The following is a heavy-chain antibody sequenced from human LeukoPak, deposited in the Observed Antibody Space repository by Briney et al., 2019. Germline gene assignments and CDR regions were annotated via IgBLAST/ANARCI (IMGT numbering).Heavy chain of an antibody. J-gene: IGHJ3*02. CDR1: GFTFTSSA. Sequence: ASVKVSCKASGFTFTSSAVQWVRQARGQRLEWIGWIVVGSGNTNYAQKFQERVTITRDMSTSTAYTELSRLRSDDTAVYYCARVGSGSSDAFDIWGQGTMVTVSS. CDR2: IVVGSGNT. D-gene: IGHD1-26*01. V-gene: IGHV1-58*01. CDR3: ARVGSGSSDAFDI.